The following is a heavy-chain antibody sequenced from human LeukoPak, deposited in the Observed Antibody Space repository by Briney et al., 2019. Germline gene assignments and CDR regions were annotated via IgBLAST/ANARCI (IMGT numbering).Heavy chain of an antibody. Sequence: SETLSLTCAVYGGSFSGYYWSWIRQPPGKGLEWIGYIYYSGSTNYNPSLKSRVTISVDTSKNQFSLKLSSVTAADTAVYYCARVSRTTVVALDYWGQGTLVTVSS. CDR2: IYYSGST. CDR1: GGSFSGYY. J-gene: IGHJ4*02. V-gene: IGHV4-34*01. CDR3: ARVSRTTVVALDY. D-gene: IGHD4-23*01.